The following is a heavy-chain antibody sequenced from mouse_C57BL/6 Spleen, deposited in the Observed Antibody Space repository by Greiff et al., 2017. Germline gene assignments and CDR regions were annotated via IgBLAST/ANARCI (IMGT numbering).Heavy chain of an antibody. CDR2: IDPSDSET. CDR3: AREYYGSSTNWYFDV. Sequence: VQLQQPGAELVRPGSSVKLSCKASGYTFTSYWMHWVKQRPIQGLEWIGNIDPSDSETHYNQKFKDKATLTVDKSSSTAYMQLSSLTSEDSAVYYCAREYYGSSTNWYFDVWGTGTTVTVSS. J-gene: IGHJ1*03. CDR1: GYTFTSYW. V-gene: IGHV1-52*01. D-gene: IGHD1-1*01.